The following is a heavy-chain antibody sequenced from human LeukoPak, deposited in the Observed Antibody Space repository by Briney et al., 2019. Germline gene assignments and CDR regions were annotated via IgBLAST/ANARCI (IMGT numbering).Heavy chain of an antibody. D-gene: IGHD3-3*01. CDR3: ARESEYYDFWSGYYRRSTGWFDP. CDR1: GFTFSSYA. J-gene: IGHJ5*02. V-gene: IGHV3-30-3*01. Sequence: GGPLRLSCAASGFTFSSYAMHWVRQAPGKGLEWVAVISYDGSNKYYADPVKGRFTISRDNSKNTLYLQMNSLRAEDTAVYYCARESEYYDFWSGYYRRSTGWFDPWGQGTLVTVSS. CDR2: ISYDGSNK.